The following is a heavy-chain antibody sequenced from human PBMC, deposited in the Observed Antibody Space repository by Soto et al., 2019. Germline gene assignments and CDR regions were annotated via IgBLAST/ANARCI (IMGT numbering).Heavy chain of an antibody. CDR1: GSRFSNYV. V-gene: IGHV1-69*06. Sequence: QVQLVQSGAEVKTPGSSLKVSCKVSGSRFSNYVISWVRQAPGHGLEWLGRIIPIFNSTQYAQKFQGRVTITADKSTNTASLELSSLRSDDTAVYYCAREGRGKKAGYNGLVSLGYWGQGTLVTVSS. CDR2: IIPIFNST. D-gene: IGHD2-2*02. J-gene: IGHJ4*02. CDR3: AREGRGKKAGYNGLVSLGY.